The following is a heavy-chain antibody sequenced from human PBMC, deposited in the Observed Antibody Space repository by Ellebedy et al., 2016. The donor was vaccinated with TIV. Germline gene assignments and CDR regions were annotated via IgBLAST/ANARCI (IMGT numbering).Heavy chain of an antibody. CDR1: GFTFSAYW. J-gene: IGHJ4*02. D-gene: IGHD4-17*01. CDR2: IKQDGSEE. CDR3: GKRRGVRDYGDPEEY. Sequence: PGGSLRLSCAASGFTFSAYWMNWVRQAPGKGLEWVANIKQDGSEEYYVDSMKGRFTISRDNAKTSLYLQMDSLRAEDKAVYYCGKRRGVRDYGDPEEYWGQGTLVTVSS. V-gene: IGHV3-7*03.